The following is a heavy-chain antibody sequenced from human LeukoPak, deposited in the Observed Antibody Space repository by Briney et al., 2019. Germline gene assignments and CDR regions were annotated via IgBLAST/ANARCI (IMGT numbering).Heavy chain of an antibody. CDR1: GFTFTNYA. D-gene: IGHD3-10*01. Sequence: GGSLRLSCAASGFTFTNYAMSWVRQAPGKGLEWVSGISGSGGSTYYADSVKGRFTISRDDSRNTLYLQMNSLRAEDTAVYYCAKDQDYYDSGGIDYWGQGTLVTVSS. V-gene: IGHV3-23*01. CDR3: AKDQDYYDSGGIDY. J-gene: IGHJ4*02. CDR2: ISGSGGST.